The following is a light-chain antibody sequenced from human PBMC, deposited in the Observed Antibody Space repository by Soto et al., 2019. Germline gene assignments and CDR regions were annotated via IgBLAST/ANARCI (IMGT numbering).Light chain of an antibody. V-gene: IGKV1-33*01. CDR3: QQYANMPLT. CDR1: HDITTL. CDR2: DAS. Sequence: DIHVTQSPTSLSASVGDRVTITCQASHDITTLLNWYRHRPGKAPELLIFDASHLEIGVSSRFSGSGSGTDFTFTISSLQNEDFATYYCQQYANMPLTFGGGTKVEIK. J-gene: IGKJ4*01.